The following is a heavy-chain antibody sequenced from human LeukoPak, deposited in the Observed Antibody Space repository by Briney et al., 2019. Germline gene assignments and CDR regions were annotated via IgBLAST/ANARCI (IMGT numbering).Heavy chain of an antibody. CDR2: ISSSSSYT. CDR3: ARDQNPYYYDSSGYYCDAFDI. V-gene: IGHV3-11*06. D-gene: IGHD3-22*01. J-gene: IGHJ3*02. CDR1: GFTFSDYY. Sequence: GGSLRLSCAASGFTFSDYYMSWIRQAPGKGLEWVSYISSSSSYTNYSDSVKGRFTISRDNAKNSLYLQMNSLRAEDTAVYYCARDQNPYYYDSSGYYCDAFDIWGQGTVVTVSS.